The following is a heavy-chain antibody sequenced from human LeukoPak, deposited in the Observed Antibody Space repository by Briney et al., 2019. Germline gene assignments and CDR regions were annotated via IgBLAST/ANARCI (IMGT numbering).Heavy chain of an antibody. CDR1: GGSISNYY. V-gene: IGHV4-59*01. Sequence: SETLSLTCTVSGGSISNYYWTWIRQPPGKGLEWIGFISYSGNTNYNPSLKSRVTISLDTSKNQFSLKLSSVTAADTAVYSCARADWSSGSSGRGYWFDPWGQGTLVTVSS. CDR2: ISYSGNT. CDR3: ARADWSSGSSGRGYWFDP. D-gene: IGHD6-19*01. J-gene: IGHJ5*02.